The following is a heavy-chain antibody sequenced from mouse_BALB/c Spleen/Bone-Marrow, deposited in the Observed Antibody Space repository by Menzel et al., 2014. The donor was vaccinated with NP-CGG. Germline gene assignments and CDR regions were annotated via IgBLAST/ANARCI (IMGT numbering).Heavy chain of an antibody. CDR3: ARELPRGFAY. Sequence: QVQLQQSGAELVRPGTSVKVSCKASGYAFTNYLIEWVKQRPGQGLEWIGMINPGSAGTNYNEKFKGKATQTADKSSSTAYMQLSSLTSDDSAVYFCARELPRGFAYWGQGTLVTVSA. J-gene: IGHJ3*01. V-gene: IGHV1-54*03. CDR2: INPGSAGT. D-gene: IGHD1-1*01. CDR1: GYAFTNYL.